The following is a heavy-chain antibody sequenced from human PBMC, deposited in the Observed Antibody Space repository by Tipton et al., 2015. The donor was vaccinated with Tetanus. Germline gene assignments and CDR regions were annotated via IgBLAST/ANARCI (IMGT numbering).Heavy chain of an antibody. D-gene: IGHD6-19*01. CDR3: VRGSSQWRGIDY. J-gene: IGHJ4*02. CDR1: GFTFSAYW. CDR2: MNSDGSYI. V-gene: IGHV3-74*01. Sequence: GSLRLSCAASGFTFSAYWMHWVRQAPGKGLVWVSRMNSDGSYIAYADSVKGRFTISRDDAKNTLYLQMNSLTADDTAVYYCVRGSSQWRGIDYWGQGTLVTVSS.